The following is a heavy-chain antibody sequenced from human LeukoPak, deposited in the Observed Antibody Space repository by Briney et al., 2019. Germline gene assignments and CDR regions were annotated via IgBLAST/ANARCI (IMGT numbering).Heavy chain of an antibody. CDR2: ISAYNGNT. J-gene: IGHJ4*02. D-gene: IGHD5-12*01. V-gene: IGHV1-18*01. Sequence: EASVKVSCKASGYTFTSYGISWVRQAPGQGLEWMGWISAYNGNTNYAQKLQGRVTMTTDTSTSTAYMELRSLRSDDTAVYYCARTVYSGYDCYYFDCWGQGTLVTVSS. CDR3: ARTVYSGYDCYYFDC. CDR1: GYTFTSYG.